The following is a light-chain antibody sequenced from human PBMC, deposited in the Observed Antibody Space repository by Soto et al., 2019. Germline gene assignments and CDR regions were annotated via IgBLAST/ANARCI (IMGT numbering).Light chain of an antibody. Sequence: EIVLTQSLDTLSVSPGERATLSCRASQSVSSNLAWYQQKPGQAPRLLIYGASTRATGIPARFSGSGSGTEFTLTISSLQSEDFAVYYCQQYNNWPQTFGQGTKVDIK. J-gene: IGKJ1*01. CDR2: GAS. CDR3: QQYNNWPQT. V-gene: IGKV3-15*01. CDR1: QSVSSN.